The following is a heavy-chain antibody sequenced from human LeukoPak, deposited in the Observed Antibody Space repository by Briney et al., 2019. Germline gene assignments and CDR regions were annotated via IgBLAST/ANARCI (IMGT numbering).Heavy chain of an antibody. CDR1: GFTFSSYA. CDR2: IDGRGNYI. J-gene: IGHJ4*02. Sequence: GGSLRLSCAASGFTFSSYAMSWVRQAPGKGLEWVSSIDGRGNYIFYADSVKGRFTISRDNAKNSLFLQMNSLRVEDTAVYYCARDRVVNAAERFDYWGQGTPVTVSS. V-gene: IGHV3-21*01. D-gene: IGHD3-3*01. CDR3: ARDRVVNAAERFDY.